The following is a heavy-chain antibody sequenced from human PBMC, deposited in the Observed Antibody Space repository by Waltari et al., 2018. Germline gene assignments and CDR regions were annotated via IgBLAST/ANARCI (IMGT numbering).Heavy chain of an antibody. V-gene: IGHV4-30-4*08. CDR2: IYHSGNT. CDR1: GGSISSGDYY. Sequence: QVQLQESGPGLVEPSQTLSLTCPVFGGSISSGDYYWGWIRQPPGKGLEWIGFIYHSGNTHYNPSLKSRITMSVDTSKNQFSLNLNSVNAADTAVYYCARGTHGFDPRGQGTLVTVSS. J-gene: IGHJ5*02. CDR3: ARGTHGFDP.